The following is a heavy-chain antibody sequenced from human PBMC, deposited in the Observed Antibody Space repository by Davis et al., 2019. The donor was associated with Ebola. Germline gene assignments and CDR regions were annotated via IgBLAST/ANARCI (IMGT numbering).Heavy chain of an antibody. CDR1: GYDFTSYW. D-gene: IGHD3-3*01. Sequence: GESLKISCKGSGYDFTSYWIGWVRQMPGKGLEWMGIIYPGDSDTRYSPSFQGQVTISADRSISTAYLQWNSLKASDTANYYCARLPHRIIFGVVVQFDSWGQGTLVTVSS. CDR3: ARLPHRIIFGVVVQFDS. J-gene: IGHJ4*02. CDR2: IYPGDSDT. V-gene: IGHV5-51*01.